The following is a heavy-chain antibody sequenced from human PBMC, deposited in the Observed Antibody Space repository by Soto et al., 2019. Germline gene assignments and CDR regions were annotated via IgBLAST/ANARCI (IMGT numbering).Heavy chain of an antibody. V-gene: IGHV3-9*01. CDR1: GFTFDDYA. J-gene: IGHJ4*02. Sequence: EVQLVESGGGLVQPGRSLRLSCAASGFTFDDYAMHWVRQAPGKGLEWVSGISWNSGSIGYADSVKGRSTNSRDTAKSSLYRQMNSLRAGDTALYYCAKDWDYDSSGDFDYWGQGTLVTVSS. D-gene: IGHD3-22*01. CDR2: ISWNSGSI. CDR3: AKDWDYDSSGDFDY.